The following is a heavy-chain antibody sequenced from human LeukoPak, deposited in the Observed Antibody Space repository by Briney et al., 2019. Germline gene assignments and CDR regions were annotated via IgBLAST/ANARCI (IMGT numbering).Heavy chain of an antibody. CDR2: VNPNGGDT. CDR3: SRGPRFDP. Sequence: ASVKVSCKTSGYSFNIYEINWVRQATGQGLEWMGWVNPNGGDTDYAQKFQGRPTMTRNTSISTAYMELSGLRLEDTAVYYCSRGPRFDPWGQGTQVTVSS. V-gene: IGHV1-8*01. J-gene: IGHJ5*02. CDR1: GYSFNIYE.